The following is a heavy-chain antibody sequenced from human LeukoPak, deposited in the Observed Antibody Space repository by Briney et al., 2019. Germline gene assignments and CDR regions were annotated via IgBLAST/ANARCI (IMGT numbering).Heavy chain of an antibody. J-gene: IGHJ4*02. CDR3: ARGDYYGSGSSGGDY. Sequence: RPGGSLRLSCAASGFTFGDYGMSWVRQAPGKGLEWVSGINWNGGSTGYADSVKGRFTISRDNAKNSLYLQMNSLRAEDTALYYCARGDYYGSGSSGGDYWGQGTLVTVSS. V-gene: IGHV3-20*04. CDR1: GFTFGDYG. CDR2: INWNGGST. D-gene: IGHD3-10*01.